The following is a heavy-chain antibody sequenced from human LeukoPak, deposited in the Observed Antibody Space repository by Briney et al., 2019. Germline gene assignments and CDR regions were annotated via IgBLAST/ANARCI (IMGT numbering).Heavy chain of an antibody. D-gene: IGHD6-19*01. CDR2: IYHSGST. Sequence: PSETLSLTCTVSGGSISSGGYYWSWIRQPPGKGLEWIGYIYHSGSTYYNPSLKSRVTISVDRSKNQFSLKLSSVTAADTAVYYCARERQIAVAGTFSPSVFDYWGQGTLVTVSS. V-gene: IGHV4-30-2*01. J-gene: IGHJ4*02. CDR1: GGSISSGGYY. CDR3: ARERQIAVAGTFSPSVFDY.